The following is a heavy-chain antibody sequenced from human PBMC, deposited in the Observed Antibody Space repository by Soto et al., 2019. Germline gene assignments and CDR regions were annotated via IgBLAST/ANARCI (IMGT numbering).Heavy chain of an antibody. CDR3: ARGYCSSTSCLRVPDY. D-gene: IGHD2-2*01. CDR1: GFTFSSYA. J-gene: IGHJ4*02. V-gene: IGHV3-30-3*01. CDR2: ISYDGSNK. Sequence: PGGSLRLSCAASGFTFSSYAMHWVRQAPGKGLEWVAVISYDGSNKYYADSVKGRFTISRDNSKNTLYLQMNSLRAEDTAVYYCARGYCSSTSCLRVPDYWGQGTLVTVSS.